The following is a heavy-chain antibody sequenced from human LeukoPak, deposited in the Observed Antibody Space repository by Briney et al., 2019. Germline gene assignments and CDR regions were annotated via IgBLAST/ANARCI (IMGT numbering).Heavy chain of an antibody. Sequence: GGSLRLSCAASGFTFSSYAMHWVRQAPGKGLDRVAVISYDGSNKYYAGSVKGRFTISRDNSKNTLYLQMNSLRAEDTAVYYCARENDYYDSSGYLHWGQGTLVTVSS. J-gene: IGHJ4*02. V-gene: IGHV3-30*01. D-gene: IGHD3-22*01. CDR3: ARENDYYDSSGYLH. CDR1: GFTFSSYA. CDR2: ISYDGSNK.